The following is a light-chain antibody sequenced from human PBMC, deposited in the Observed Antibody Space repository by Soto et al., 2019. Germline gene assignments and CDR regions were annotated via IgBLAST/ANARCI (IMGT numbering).Light chain of an antibody. V-gene: IGKV3-15*01. CDR1: QSVSTN. CDR3: HQYNFWPT. CDR2: GTS. J-gene: IGKJ1*01. Sequence: EIVMTQSPSTLSVSPGERATLSCRASQSVSTNLAWYQQKPGQSPRLLIYGTSTRATDIPARFSGSVSGTEFTLTISSLQSEDSAVYYCHQYNFWPTFGQGTKVDIK.